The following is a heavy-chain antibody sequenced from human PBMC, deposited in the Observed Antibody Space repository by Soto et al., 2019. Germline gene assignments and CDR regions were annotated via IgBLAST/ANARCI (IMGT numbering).Heavy chain of an antibody. J-gene: IGHJ6*02. CDR1: GGTFSSYV. CDR2: IIPKFGTT. D-gene: IGHD3-10*01. CDR3: ARGRDDRFGRYYSGLDV. V-gene: IGHV1-69*12. Sequence: QVQLVQSGAEVKKPGTSVKVSCKGSGGTFSSYVISWVRQAPGQGLEWMGGIIPKFGTTKYAQKFQGRVTLTADESTIIVYMELSSLRSEDTAVYYCARGRDDRFGRYYSGLDVWGQGTTVTVS.